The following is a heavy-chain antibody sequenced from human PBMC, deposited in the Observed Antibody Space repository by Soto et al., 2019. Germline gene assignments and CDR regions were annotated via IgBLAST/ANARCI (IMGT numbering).Heavy chain of an antibody. Sequence: EVQLVESGGGLVQPGGSLKLSCAASGFTFSGSAMHWVRQASGKGLEWVGGIRSKANSYATAYAASVKGRFTISRDDSKNTAYLQMNSLKTEDTAVYYCTLRSGDYGDYFDYWGQGTLVTVSS. V-gene: IGHV3-73*01. J-gene: IGHJ4*02. CDR2: IRSKANSYAT. CDR1: GFTFSGSA. D-gene: IGHD4-17*01. CDR3: TLRSGDYGDYFDY.